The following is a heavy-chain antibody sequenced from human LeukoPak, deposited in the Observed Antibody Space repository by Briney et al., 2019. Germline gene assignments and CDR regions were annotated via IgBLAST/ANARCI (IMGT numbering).Heavy chain of an antibody. CDR1: GFSFRSYA. J-gene: IGHJ4*02. D-gene: IGHD7-27*01. V-gene: IGHV3-23*01. CDR2: ISGLGGST. CDR3: AKDTKTGDVAY. Sequence: GGSLRLSCAASGFSFRSYAMTWVRQAPGKGLEWVSGISGLGGSTYYADSVKGRFTISRDNSKNTLYLQLNSLRAEDTALYYCAKDTKTGDVAYWGQGTLVTVSS.